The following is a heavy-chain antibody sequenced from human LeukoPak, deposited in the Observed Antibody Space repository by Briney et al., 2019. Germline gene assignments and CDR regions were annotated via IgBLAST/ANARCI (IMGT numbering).Heavy chain of an antibody. D-gene: IGHD1-26*01. CDR3: AKVGRGYYYYYYMDV. J-gene: IGHJ6*03. CDR2: ISWNSGSI. Sequence: PGGSLRLSCAASGFTFDDYAMHWVRQAPGKGLEWVSGISWNSGSIGYADSVKGRFTISRDNAKNSLYLQMNSLRAEDTALYYCAKVGRGYYYYYYMDVWGKGTTVTVSS. V-gene: IGHV3-9*01. CDR1: GFTFDDYA.